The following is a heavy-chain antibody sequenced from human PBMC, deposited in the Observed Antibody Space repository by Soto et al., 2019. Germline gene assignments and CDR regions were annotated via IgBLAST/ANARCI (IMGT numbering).Heavy chain of an antibody. V-gene: IGHV3-30-3*01. Sequence: PGGSLRLSCAASGFTFSSYAMHWVRQAPGKGLEWVAVIPYDGSNKYYADSVKGRFTISRDNSKNTLYLQMNSLRAEDTAVYYCARDGAVAGTEYYFDYWGQGTLVTVSS. J-gene: IGHJ4*02. CDR2: IPYDGSNK. CDR3: ARDGAVAGTEYYFDY. D-gene: IGHD6-19*01. CDR1: GFTFSSYA.